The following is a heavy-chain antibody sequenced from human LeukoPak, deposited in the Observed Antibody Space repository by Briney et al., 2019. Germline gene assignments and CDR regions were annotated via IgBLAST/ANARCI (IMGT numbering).Heavy chain of an antibody. D-gene: IGHD6-19*01. CDR2: ISYDGSNK. J-gene: IGHJ3*02. Sequence: QAGGSLRLSCAASGFTFSSYAMHWVRQAPGKGLEWVAVISYDGSNKYYADSVKGRFTISRDNSKNTLYLQMNSLRAEDTAVYYCAGDSGWEAFDIWGQGTMVTVSS. V-gene: IGHV3-30-3*01. CDR1: GFTFSSYA. CDR3: AGDSGWEAFDI.